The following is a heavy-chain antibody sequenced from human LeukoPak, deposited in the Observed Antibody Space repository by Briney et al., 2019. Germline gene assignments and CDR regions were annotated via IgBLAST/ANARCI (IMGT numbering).Heavy chain of an antibody. CDR2: IYTSGST. J-gene: IGHJ4*02. V-gene: IGHV4-61*02. D-gene: IGHD3-9*01. CDR1: GGSISSGSYY. Sequence: SETLSLTCTVSGGSISSGSYYWSWIRQPAGKGLEWIGRIYTSGSTNYNPSLKSRVTISIDTSKNQFSLKVSSVTAADTAIYYCARDLSFDWFPYYFDYWGQGILVTVSS. CDR3: ARDLSFDWFPYYFDY.